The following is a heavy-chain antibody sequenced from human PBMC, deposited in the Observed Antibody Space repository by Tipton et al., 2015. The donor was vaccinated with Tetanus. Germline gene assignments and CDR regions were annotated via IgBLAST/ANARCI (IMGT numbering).Heavy chain of an antibody. CDR3: VKFEYRTSFAS. J-gene: IGHJ6*02. CDR2: IDHSGTT. V-gene: IGHV4-34*09. D-gene: IGHD3-16*01. Sequence: TLSLTCAVYNGSFSGSYWTWIRQAPGKGPEWIGEIDHSGTTTYNPSLKTRITLSVDTSKNQFSLKLTSVTAGDTAVYFCVKFEYRTSFASWGQGTTVTVSS. CDR1: NGSFSGSY.